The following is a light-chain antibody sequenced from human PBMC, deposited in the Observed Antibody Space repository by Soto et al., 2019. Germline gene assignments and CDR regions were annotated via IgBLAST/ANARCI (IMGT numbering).Light chain of an antibody. V-gene: IGKV3-20*01. CDR1: QTVRGIY. CDR3: QQFGSAPEGT. CDR2: GGS. Sequence: IVLPQSPSTLSLSPGERSTLCCISSQTVRGIYLAWYQQKPGQAPRLLIYGGSSRATGIPDRFSGSGSGTDFALTISRLEPEDFAVYYCQQFGSAPEGTFGQGTKVDIK. J-gene: IGKJ1*01.